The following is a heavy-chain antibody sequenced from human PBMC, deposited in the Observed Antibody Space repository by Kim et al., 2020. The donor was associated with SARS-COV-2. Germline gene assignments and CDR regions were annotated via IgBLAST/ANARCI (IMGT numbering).Heavy chain of an antibody. V-gene: IGHV3-73*01. CDR1: GFIFSDSA. J-gene: IGHJ4*01. CDR3: IRHVEWERPY. D-gene: IGHD1-26*01. CDR2: MRSRSKNYAT. Sequence: GGSLRLSCAPSGFIFSDSAMHWVRQAPGRGLEWIGHMRSRSKNYATVYGASVQGRFSFFRDDSNNAAYLQMNNLKVEDTAVYYCIRHVEWERPYWG.